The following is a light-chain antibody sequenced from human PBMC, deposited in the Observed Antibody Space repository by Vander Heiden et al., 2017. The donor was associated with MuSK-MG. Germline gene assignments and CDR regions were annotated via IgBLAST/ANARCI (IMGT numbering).Light chain of an antibody. V-gene: IGKV1-5*01. Sequence: DIQMTQSPSTLSASVGDRVTITCRASQSVSSYLDWYQQKPGKAPKLLIYDASSLESGVPSRFSGSGSGTEFTLTISSLQPDDSATYCCQQDNSNPLTFGGGTKVEIK. CDR2: DAS. CDR3: QQDNSNPLT. J-gene: IGKJ4*01. CDR1: QSVSSY.